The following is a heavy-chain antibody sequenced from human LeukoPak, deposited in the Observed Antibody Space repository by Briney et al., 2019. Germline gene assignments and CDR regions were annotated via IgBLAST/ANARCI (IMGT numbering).Heavy chain of an antibody. CDR2: IYSGGIT. V-gene: IGHV3-66*01. CDR3: ARGGRSMVAGAY. Sequence: GGSLRLSCAASGFTASTTFMTWVRQAPGKGLEWVSVIYSGGITDYADSVKGRFTISRDNSKNTVYLQMNSLRAEDTAVYYCARGGRSMVAGAYWGQGTLVTVSS. J-gene: IGHJ4*02. CDR1: GFTASTTF. D-gene: IGHD2-8*01.